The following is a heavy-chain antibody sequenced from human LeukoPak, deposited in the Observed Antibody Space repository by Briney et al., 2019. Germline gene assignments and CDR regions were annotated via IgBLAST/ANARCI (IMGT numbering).Heavy chain of an antibody. CDR2: IYSGGST. CDR1: GFTVSSNY. D-gene: IGHD6-19*01. CDR3: ARVPYSSGWLGYGMDV. J-gene: IGHJ6*02. Sequence: GGSLRLSCAASGFTVSSNYMSWVRQAPGKGLEWVSVIYSGGSTYYADSVKGRFTISRDNSKNTLYLQMNSLRAEDTAVYYCARVPYSSGWLGYGMDVWGQGTTVTVSS. V-gene: IGHV3-66*01.